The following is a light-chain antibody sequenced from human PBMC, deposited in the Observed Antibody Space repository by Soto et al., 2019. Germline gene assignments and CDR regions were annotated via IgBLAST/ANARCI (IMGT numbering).Light chain of an antibody. CDR2: GAS. CDR3: QQYNNWPRT. Sequence: EIVMTQSPATLSVSPKERATLSCRASQSIGSNLAWYQQKPGQAPRLLIYGASTRATGIPARFSGSGSGTEFTLTISSLQSEDFAVYYCQQYNNWPRTFGLGTKVAIK. V-gene: IGKV3-15*01. CDR1: QSIGSN. J-gene: IGKJ1*01.